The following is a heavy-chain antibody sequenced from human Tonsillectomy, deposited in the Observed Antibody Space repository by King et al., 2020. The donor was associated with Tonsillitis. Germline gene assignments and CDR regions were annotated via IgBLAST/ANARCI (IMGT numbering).Heavy chain of an antibody. V-gene: IGHV3-23*04. CDR3: AKDVHHATTDPGLFNR. CDR1: GFTFSSYA. J-gene: IGHJ5*02. CDR2: ISGSGAYT. Sequence: VQLVESGGGLVQPGGSLRLSCAASGFTFSSYAMNWVRHAPGKGLEWVSAISGSGAYTYYADSVKGRFTISTDNSKNTLYLQMNSLRAEDTAIYSCAKDVHHATTDPGLFNRWGQGTLVTVSS. D-gene: IGHD1-1*01.